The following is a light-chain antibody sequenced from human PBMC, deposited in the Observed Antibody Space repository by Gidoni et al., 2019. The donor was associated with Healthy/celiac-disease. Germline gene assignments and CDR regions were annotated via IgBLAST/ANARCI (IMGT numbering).Light chain of an antibody. V-gene: IGLV2-23*01. CDR2: EGS. Sequence: QSALTKPASVSGSPGQSITISCTGNSSDVGSYNLVSWYQQPPGKAPKLMIYEGSKRPSGVSNRFSGSKSGNTASLTISGLQADDEADYYCCSYAGSSTYVFGTWTKVTVL. J-gene: IGLJ1*01. CDR3: CSYAGSSTYV. CDR1: SSDVGSYNL.